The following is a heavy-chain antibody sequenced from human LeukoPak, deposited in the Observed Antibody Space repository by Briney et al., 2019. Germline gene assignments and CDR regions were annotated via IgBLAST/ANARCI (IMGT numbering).Heavy chain of an antibody. Sequence: GGSLRLSCAASGSTFSSYSMNWVRQAPGKGLEWVSSISSSSSYIYYADSVKGRFTISRDNAKNSLYLQMNSLRAEDTAVYYCARDPYSSSSGAGDYWGQGTLVTVSS. V-gene: IGHV3-21*01. D-gene: IGHD6-6*01. CDR1: GSTFSSYS. J-gene: IGHJ4*02. CDR2: ISSSSSYI. CDR3: ARDPYSSSSGAGDY.